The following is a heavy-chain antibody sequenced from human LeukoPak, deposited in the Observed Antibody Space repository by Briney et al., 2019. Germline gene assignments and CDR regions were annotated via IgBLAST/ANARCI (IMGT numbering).Heavy chain of an antibody. D-gene: IGHD5-18*01. V-gene: IGHV4-38-2*02. Sequence: SSETLSLTCTVSGYSISSGYYWGWIRQPPGKGLEWIGSIYHSGSTYYNPSLKSRVTISVDTSKNQFSLKLSSVTAADTAVYYCASPRGYSYGYLYYFDYWGQGTLVTVSS. J-gene: IGHJ4*02. CDR2: IYHSGST. CDR3: ASPRGYSYGYLYYFDY. CDR1: GYSISSGYY.